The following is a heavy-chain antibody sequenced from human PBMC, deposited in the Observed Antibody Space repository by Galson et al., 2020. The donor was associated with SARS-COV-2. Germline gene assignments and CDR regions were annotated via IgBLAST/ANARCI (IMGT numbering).Heavy chain of an antibody. D-gene: IGHD6-25*01. CDR2: ISGSGDNT. CDR3: AKGTRASGYAPLHC. CDR1: GKKISTYA. Sequence: SGKKISTYAMSWVRQAPGKGLEWVAVISGSGDNTYYAGSVKGRFSISRDNSKNTLYLQMNSLRAEDTAIYYCAKGTRASGYAPLHCGGQGTLVTGSS. V-gene: IGHV3-23*01. J-gene: IGHJ1*01.